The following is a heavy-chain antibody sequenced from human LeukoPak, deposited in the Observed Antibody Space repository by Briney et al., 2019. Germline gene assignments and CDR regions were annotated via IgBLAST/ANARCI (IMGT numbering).Heavy chain of an antibody. CDR1: GGTFSSYA. J-gene: IGHJ6*03. Sequence: SVKVSCKASGGTFSSYAISWVRQAPGQGLEWMGGIIPIFGTANYAQKFQGRVTITADESTSTAYMELSSLRSEDTAVYYCARSPPDTATKPIAAAGPYYYCYYYYMDVWGKGTTVTVSS. D-gene: IGHD6-13*01. CDR2: IIPIFGTA. V-gene: IGHV1-69*13. CDR3: ARSPPDTATKPIAAAGPYYYCYYYYMDV.